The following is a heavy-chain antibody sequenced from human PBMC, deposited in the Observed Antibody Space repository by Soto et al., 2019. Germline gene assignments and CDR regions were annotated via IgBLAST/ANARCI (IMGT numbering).Heavy chain of an antibody. CDR1: GFSFSTYA. Sequence: EVQLLESGGGLVQPGGSLRLSCAASGFSFSTYAMTWVRQAPGKGLEWVSNIDTRGDSTAYADSVKGRFTISRDNSKNTLYLQMNSLRVEDTAVYYCAKDVGYFHSITQPRRMDVWGQGTTVTVSS. J-gene: IGHJ6*02. CDR2: IDTRGDST. CDR3: AKDVGYFHSITQPRRMDV. D-gene: IGHD3-3*02. V-gene: IGHV3-23*01.